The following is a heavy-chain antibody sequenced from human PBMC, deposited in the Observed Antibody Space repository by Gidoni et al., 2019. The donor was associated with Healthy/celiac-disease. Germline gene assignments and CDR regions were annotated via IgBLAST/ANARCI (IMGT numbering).Heavy chain of an antibody. D-gene: IGHD2-15*01. V-gene: IGHV2-70*01. CDR2: IDWDDDK. Sequence: QVTLRESGPALVKPTQTLTLTCTFSGFSLSTSGMCVSWIRQPPGKALEWLDLIDWDDDKYHSTSLKTRLTISKDTSKNQVVLTMTNMDPVDTATYYCARWLSVYCSGGSCYGGNWFDPWGQGTLVTVSS. CDR3: ARWLSVYCSGGSCYGGNWFDP. CDR1: GFSLSTSGMC. J-gene: IGHJ5*02.